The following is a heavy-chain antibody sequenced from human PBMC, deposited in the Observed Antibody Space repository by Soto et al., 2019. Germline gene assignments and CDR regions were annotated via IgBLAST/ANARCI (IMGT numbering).Heavy chain of an antibody. CDR3: ARCTVYAKNYYYYGMHV. Sequence: QVQLVQSGAEVKKPGSSLKVSCKASGGTFSSYAISWVRQAPGQGLEWMGGTLLIFGTANSAQKFQGRVTSTAXXSXSXXYMELSSLRSEDTAVYYCARCTVYAKNYYYYGMHVWGQGTTVTVSS. CDR2: TLLIFGTA. V-gene: IGHV1-69*12. D-gene: IGHD2-8*01. CDR1: GGTFSSYA. J-gene: IGHJ6*02.